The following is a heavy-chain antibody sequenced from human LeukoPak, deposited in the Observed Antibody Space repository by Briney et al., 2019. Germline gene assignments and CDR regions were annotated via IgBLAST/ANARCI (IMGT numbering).Heavy chain of an antibody. J-gene: IGHJ5*02. V-gene: IGHV1-8*01. Sequence: ASVKVSCKASRYTFTSYDINWVRQATGQGLEWMGWMNPNSGNTGYAQKFQGRVTMTRNTSISTAYMELSSLRSEDTAVYYCARGGSYYGSYNWFDPWGQGTLVTVSS. D-gene: IGHD1-26*01. CDR2: MNPNSGNT. CDR1: RYTFTSYD. CDR3: ARGGSYYGSYNWFDP.